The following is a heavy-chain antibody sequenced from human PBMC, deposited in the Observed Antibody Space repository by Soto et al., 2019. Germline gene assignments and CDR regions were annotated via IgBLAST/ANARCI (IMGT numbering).Heavy chain of an antibody. J-gene: IGHJ3*02. D-gene: IGHD3-3*01. Sequence: PGGSLRLSCASSGFSFSTCAVSWVRQAPRKGLEWVSSISASGDTTHYAESVRGRFTISRDKSISTAYLQWSSLKASDTAMYYCARPKPAIFGVVIGAFDIWGQGTMVTVSS. CDR2: ISASGDTT. CDR3: ARPKPAIFGVVIGAFDI. CDR1: GFSFSTCA. V-gene: IGHV3-23*01.